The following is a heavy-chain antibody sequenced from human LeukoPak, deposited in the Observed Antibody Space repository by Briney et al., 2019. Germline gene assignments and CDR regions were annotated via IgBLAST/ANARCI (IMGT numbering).Heavy chain of an antibody. CDR1: GFTFSSYS. D-gene: IGHD3-10*01. J-gene: IGHJ6*02. V-gene: IGHV3-48*02. CDR3: ARDGEYYYGSGSHSPSYYYGMDV. Sequence: GGSLRPSCAASGFTFSSYSMNWVRQAPGKGLEWVSYISSSSSTIYYADSVKGRFTISRDNAKNSLYLQMNSLRDEDTAVYYCARDGEYYYGSGSHSPSYYYGMDVWGQGTTVTVSS. CDR2: ISSSSSTI.